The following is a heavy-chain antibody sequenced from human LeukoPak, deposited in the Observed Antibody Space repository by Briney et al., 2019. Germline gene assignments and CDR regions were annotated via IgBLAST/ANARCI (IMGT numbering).Heavy chain of an antibody. V-gene: IGHV1-8*01. J-gene: IGHJ6*02. CDR1: GYTFTSYD. Sequence: ASVKVSCKASGYTFTSYDINWVRQATGQGLEWMGWMNPNSGNTGYAQKFQGRVTMTTDTSTSTAYMELRSLRSDDTAVYYCARGCSGGSCYYYYYYGMDVWGQGTTVTVSS. D-gene: IGHD2-15*01. CDR2: MNPNSGNT. CDR3: ARGCSGGSCYYYYYYGMDV.